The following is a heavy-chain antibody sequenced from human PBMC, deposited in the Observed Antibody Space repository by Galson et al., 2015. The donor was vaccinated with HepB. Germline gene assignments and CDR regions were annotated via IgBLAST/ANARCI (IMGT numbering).Heavy chain of an antibody. CDR1: GFTFSSYG. J-gene: IGHJ4*03. V-gene: IGHV3-33*06. CDR2: IWYDGSKE. CDR3: AKEDLGYCGGGSCYTDY. Sequence: SLRLSCAASGFTFSSYGMHWVRQAPGKGLEWVAVIWYDGSKEDYADSVKGRFTISRDNSKNTLYLQMNSLRADDTAVYYCAKEDLGYCGGGSCYTDYWGQGTLVTVSS. D-gene: IGHD2-15*01.